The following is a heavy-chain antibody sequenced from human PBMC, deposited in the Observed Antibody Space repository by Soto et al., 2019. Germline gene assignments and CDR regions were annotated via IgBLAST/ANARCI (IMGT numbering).Heavy chain of an antibody. D-gene: IGHD5-12*01. V-gene: IGHV1-3*04. CDR2: INTGNGNT. Sequence: ASVKVSCKASGITYTTYAIHWVRQAPGQGLEWMGWINTGNGNTRYSQRFQGRVTLTTDTSASTAYMDVSSLTSEDTAVYYCAKAISGYVSWGQGTLVTVSS. J-gene: IGHJ5*02. CDR1: GITYTTYA. CDR3: AKAISGYVS.